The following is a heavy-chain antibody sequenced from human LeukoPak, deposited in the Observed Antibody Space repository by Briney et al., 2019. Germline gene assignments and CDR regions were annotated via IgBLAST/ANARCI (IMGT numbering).Heavy chain of an antibody. Sequence: GGSLRLSCAASGFNFSNYDMHWVRQAPGKGLEWVAFIRYDGSDKYYVDSVKGRFTISRDNSKNTLYLQMNSPRTEDTAVYYCAKGDTSWGQGTLVTVSS. J-gene: IGHJ5*02. D-gene: IGHD2-21*02. CDR2: IRYDGSDK. V-gene: IGHV3-30*02. CDR3: AKGDTS. CDR1: GFNFSNYD.